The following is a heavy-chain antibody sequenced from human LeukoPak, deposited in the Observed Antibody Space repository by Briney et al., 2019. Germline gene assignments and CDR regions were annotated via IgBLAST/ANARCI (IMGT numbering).Heavy chain of an antibody. CDR3: VSFYETY. D-gene: IGHD2-2*01. J-gene: IGHJ4*02. CDR1: GFTFSNYW. Sequence: PGGSLRLSCAASGFTFSNYWMHWVRQAPGKGLVWVSRINNDGSSTNYADSVKGRFTISKDNAKNTVYLQMNNLRAEDTAVYYCVSFYETYWGRGTLVTVSS. CDR2: INNDGSST. V-gene: IGHV3-74*01.